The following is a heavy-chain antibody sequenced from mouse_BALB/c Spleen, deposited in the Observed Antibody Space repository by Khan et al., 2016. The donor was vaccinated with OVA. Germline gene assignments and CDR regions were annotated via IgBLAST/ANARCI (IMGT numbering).Heavy chain of an antibody. CDR2: ISYSGNT. V-gene: IGHV3-2*02. Sequence: EVKLEESGPGLVKPSQSLSLTCTVTGYSITSDYAWNWIRQFPGNKLEWMGFISYSGNTKYNPSLKSRFSITQDTSKNQFFLQLNSVTTEDTATYYCARVYGGDFDYWGQGTSLTVSS. D-gene: IGHD1-1*01. CDR3: ARVYGGDFDY. J-gene: IGHJ2*02. CDR1: GYSITSDYA.